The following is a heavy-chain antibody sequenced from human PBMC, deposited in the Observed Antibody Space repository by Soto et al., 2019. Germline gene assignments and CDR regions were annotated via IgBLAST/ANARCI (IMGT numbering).Heavy chain of an antibody. D-gene: IGHD3-10*02. CDR3: ARDEVFGQLSC. J-gene: IGHJ4*02. Sequence: QVKLVQSGAEVKKPGASVKVSCKASGYTFATYGLSWVRQAPGQGLEWMGWISAYNGNTNYAQKLQGRVTMTTDTSTSTAYMELRRLRSDDTAVYYFARDEVFGQLSCWGQGTLVTVSS. CDR2: ISAYNGNT. V-gene: IGHV1-18*01. CDR1: GYTFATYG.